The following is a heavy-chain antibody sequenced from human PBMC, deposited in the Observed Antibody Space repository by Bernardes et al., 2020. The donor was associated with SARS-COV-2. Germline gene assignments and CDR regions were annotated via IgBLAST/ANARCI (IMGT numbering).Heavy chain of an antibody. CDR2: ISSGGNT. CDR3: ASGPYDHDGTAYSAIDY. Sequence: GGSLRLSCAASAFTVRNDYMSWFRQTPGKGLEWVSVISSGGNTYYTDSVKGRFTISRHISENTLYLHMNSLRSEDTAVYYCASGPYDHDGTAYSAIDYWGQGILVSVSS. D-gene: IGHD3-22*01. J-gene: IGHJ4*02. CDR1: AFTVRNDY. V-gene: IGHV3-53*04.